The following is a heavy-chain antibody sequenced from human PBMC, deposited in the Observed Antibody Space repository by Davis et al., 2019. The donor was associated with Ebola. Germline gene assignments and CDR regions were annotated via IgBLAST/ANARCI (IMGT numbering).Heavy chain of an antibody. Sequence: GGSLRLSCPASGFAFSIYAMHWVRQAPGKGLEWVAVISYDGSQEYYADSVKGRFTISRDNSKNTLYLQMNSLRAEDTAVYYCATATDSSGSYHYYGLDVWGQGTTVTVSS. CDR2: ISYDGSQE. CDR3: ATATDSSGSYHYYGLDV. J-gene: IGHJ6*02. CDR1: GFAFSIYA. D-gene: IGHD3-22*01. V-gene: IGHV3-30*04.